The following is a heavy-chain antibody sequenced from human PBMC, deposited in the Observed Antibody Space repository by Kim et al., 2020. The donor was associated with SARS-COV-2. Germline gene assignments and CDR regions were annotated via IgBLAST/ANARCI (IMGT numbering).Heavy chain of an antibody. Sequence: SGPTLVNPTQTLTLTCTFSGFSLSTSGVGVGWIRQPPGKALEWLALIYWDDDKRYSPSLKSRLTITKDTSKNQVVLTMTNMDPVDTATYYCAHRPQYYYDSRGYYYGAFDIWGQGTMVTVSP. J-gene: IGHJ3*02. CDR3: AHRPQYYYDSRGYYYGAFDI. V-gene: IGHV2-5*02. CDR2: IYWDDDK. D-gene: IGHD3-22*01. CDR1: GFSLSTSGVG.